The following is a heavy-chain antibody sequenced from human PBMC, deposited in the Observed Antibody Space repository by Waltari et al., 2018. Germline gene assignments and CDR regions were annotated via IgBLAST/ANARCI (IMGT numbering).Heavy chain of an antibody. J-gene: IGHJ3*02. CDR1: GGPISSGDYY. Sequence: QVQLQESGPGLVKPSQTLSLTCTVSGGPISSGDYYWSWIRQPPGKGLEWIGYIYYSGSTYYNPSLKSRVTISVDTSKNQFALKLSSVTAADTAVYYCARECGSGRAMGFDIWGQGTMVTVSS. D-gene: IGHD2-21*01. CDR3: ARECGSGRAMGFDI. V-gene: IGHV4-30-4*08. CDR2: IYYSGST.